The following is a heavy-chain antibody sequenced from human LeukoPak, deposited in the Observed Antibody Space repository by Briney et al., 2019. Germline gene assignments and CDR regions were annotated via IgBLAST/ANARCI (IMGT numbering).Heavy chain of an antibody. J-gene: IGHJ3*02. D-gene: IGHD6-19*01. CDR1: GGTFSSYA. Sequence: ASVKVFCKASGGTFSSYAISWVRQAPGQGLEWKGGIIPIFGTANYAQKFQGRVTITADESTSTAYMELSSLRSEDTAVYYCAREYSSGPDAFDIWGQGTMVTVSS. V-gene: IGHV1-69*13. CDR2: IIPIFGTA. CDR3: AREYSSGPDAFDI.